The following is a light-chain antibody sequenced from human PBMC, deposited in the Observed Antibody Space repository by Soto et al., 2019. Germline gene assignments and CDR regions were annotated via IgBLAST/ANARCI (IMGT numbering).Light chain of an antibody. Sequence: DVVMTQTPLSLSVAPGQPASISCKSSHSLLHITGETFLFWYLQKPGQSPQLLIYEVSTRVSGVPDRFSGSGSGTDFTLEISRVETDDVGIYYCMQSTQLPPTCGQGTRREIK. CDR1: HSLLHITGETF. CDR3: MQSTQLPPT. J-gene: IGKJ5*01. CDR2: EVS. V-gene: IGKV2D-29*02.